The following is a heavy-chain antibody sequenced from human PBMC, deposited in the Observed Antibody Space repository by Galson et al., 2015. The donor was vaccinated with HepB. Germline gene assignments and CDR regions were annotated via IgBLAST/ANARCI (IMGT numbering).Heavy chain of an antibody. CDR1: GFTFDDFW. CDR3: ARELRSVSQWDPFDV. J-gene: IGHJ3*01. CDR2: INRNGSET. D-gene: IGHD5/OR15-5a*01. V-gene: IGHV3-7*01. Sequence: SLRLSCAASGFTFDDFWMSWVRQAPGKGLEWVANINRNGSETLYVDSVRGRFTIFRDNAKHSVYLQMNSLRVDDTAVFYCARELRSVSQWDPFDVWGQGTIVTVSS.